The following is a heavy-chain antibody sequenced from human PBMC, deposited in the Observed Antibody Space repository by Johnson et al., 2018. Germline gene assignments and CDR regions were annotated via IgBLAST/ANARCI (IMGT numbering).Heavy chain of an antibody. CDR3: ARADYGDYSGYFQR. CDR2: IWYDGSNK. Sequence: VQLVESGGGVVQPGRSLRLSCAASGFTFSSYGMHWVRQAPGKGLEWVAVIWYDGSNKYYADSVKGRFTISRDNSKNTLYLQMNSLRAEDTAGYYCARADYGDYSGYFQRWGQGTLVTVSA. D-gene: IGHD4-17*01. J-gene: IGHJ1*01. V-gene: IGHV3-33*01. CDR1: GFTFSSYG.